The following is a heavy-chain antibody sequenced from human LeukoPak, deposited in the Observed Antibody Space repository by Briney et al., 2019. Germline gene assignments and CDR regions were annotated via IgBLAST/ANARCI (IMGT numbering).Heavy chain of an antibody. J-gene: IGHJ3*02. CDR1: GYTFTGYY. CDR3: ARPDCSGGSCSEDAFDI. D-gene: IGHD2-15*01. CDR2: INPNSGGT. Sequence: ASVKVSCKASGYTFTGYYMHWVRQAPGQGLEWMGWINPNSGGTNYAQKFQGRVTMTRDTSISTAYMELSRLRSDDTAVYYCARPDCSGGSCSEDAFDIWGQGTMVTASS. V-gene: IGHV1-2*02.